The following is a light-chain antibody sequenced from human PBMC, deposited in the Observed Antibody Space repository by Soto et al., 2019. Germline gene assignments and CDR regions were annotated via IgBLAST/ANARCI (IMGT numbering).Light chain of an antibody. V-gene: IGKV3-15*01. CDR1: QSVSSN. CDR2: RAS. J-gene: IGKJ1*01. Sequence: DILMTQSPATLSLSPGGRATLSCRASQSVSSNLAGYQQKPGQAPRLLIHRASTSTPSIPARFSGSGSGTEFTLTISSLQSEDFADYFCQQYNNWPGTFGQGTKVEIK. CDR3: QQYNNWPGT.